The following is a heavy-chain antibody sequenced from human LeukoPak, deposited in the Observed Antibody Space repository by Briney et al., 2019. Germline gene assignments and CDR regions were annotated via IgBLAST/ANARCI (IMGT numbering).Heavy chain of an antibody. CDR3: AKGVVGYSYAAPIFDY. D-gene: IGHD5-18*01. Sequence: SGGSLRLSCAASGFTFSNAWMSWVRQAPGKGLEWVSAISGSGGSTYYADSVKGWFTISRDNSENTLYLQMNSLRAEDTAVYYCAKGVVGYSYAAPIFDYWGQGTLVTVSS. CDR1: GFTFSNAW. J-gene: IGHJ4*02. CDR2: ISGSGGST. V-gene: IGHV3-23*01.